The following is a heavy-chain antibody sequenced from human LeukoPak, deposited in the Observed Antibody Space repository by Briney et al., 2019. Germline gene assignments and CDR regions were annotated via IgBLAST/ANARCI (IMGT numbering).Heavy chain of an antibody. CDR2: MRYDGSEK. J-gene: IGHJ5*02. CDR1: GFTFSKNW. Sequence: GGCLRLSCAVSGFTFSKNWMGWVRQAPGKGLEWVANMRYDGSEKFFVDSVTGRFTISSDNAKNSLYLQMNSLRVEDTAVYYCTSDETWGQGTLVTVSS. CDR3: TSDET. V-gene: IGHV3-7*04.